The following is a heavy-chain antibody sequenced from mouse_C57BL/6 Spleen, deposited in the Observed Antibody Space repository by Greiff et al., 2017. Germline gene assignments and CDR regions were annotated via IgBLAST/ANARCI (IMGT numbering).Heavy chain of an antibody. J-gene: IGHJ3*01. CDR1: GYTFTGYW. CDR3: ASFYYGYDVGAY. Sequence: QVQLQQSGAELMKPGASVKLSCKATGYTFTGYWIEWVKQRPGHGLEWIGEILPGSGSTNYNEKFKGKATLTADTSSNTAYMQLSSLTTEESAIYYGASFYYGYDVGAYWGQGTLVTVSA. V-gene: IGHV1-9*01. CDR2: ILPGSGST. D-gene: IGHD2-2*01.